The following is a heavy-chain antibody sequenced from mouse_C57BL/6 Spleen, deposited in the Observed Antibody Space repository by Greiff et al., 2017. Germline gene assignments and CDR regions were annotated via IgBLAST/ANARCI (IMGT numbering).Heavy chain of an antibody. CDR2: INYDGSST. CDR3: ARTGTGGYYFDD. Sequence: EVKLMESEGGLVQPGSSMKLSCTASGFTFSDYYMAWVRQVPEKGLEWVANINYDGSSTYYLDSLKSRFIISRDNAKNILYLQMSSLKSEDTATYYCARTGTGGYYFDDWGQGTTLTVSS. D-gene: IGHD4-1*01. V-gene: IGHV5-16*01. J-gene: IGHJ2*01. CDR1: GFTFSDYY.